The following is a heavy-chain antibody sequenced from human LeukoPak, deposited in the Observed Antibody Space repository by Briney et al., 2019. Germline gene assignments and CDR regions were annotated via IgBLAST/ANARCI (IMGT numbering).Heavy chain of an antibody. V-gene: IGHV3-23*01. CDR1: GFTFGSFA. J-gene: IGHJ6*03. CDR2: ISASGHYI. D-gene: IGHD2-2*01. CDR3: ARDGSWRDYQFYFYMDV. Sequence: PGGSLRLSCEASGFTFGSFAMSWVRQAPGKGLEWLSGISASGHYIYNADSVKGRFSISRDNSKNTLYIEMNSLRAEDTAVYYCARDGSWRDYQFYFYMDVWGKGTTVTVSS.